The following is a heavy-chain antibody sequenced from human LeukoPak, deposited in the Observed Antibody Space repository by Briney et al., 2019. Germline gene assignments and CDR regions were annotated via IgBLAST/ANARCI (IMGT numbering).Heavy chain of an antibody. Sequence: PGGSLRLSCAASGFTFSSYSMNWVRQAPGKGLEWVSSISSSSSYIYYADSVKGRFTISRDNAKNSLYLQMNSLRAEDTAVYYCATHQEGSTYYDFWSGYYYFDYWGQGTLVTVSS. D-gene: IGHD3-3*01. CDR1: GFTFSSYS. V-gene: IGHV3-21*01. CDR3: ATHQEGSTYYDFWSGYYYFDY. CDR2: ISSSSSYI. J-gene: IGHJ4*02.